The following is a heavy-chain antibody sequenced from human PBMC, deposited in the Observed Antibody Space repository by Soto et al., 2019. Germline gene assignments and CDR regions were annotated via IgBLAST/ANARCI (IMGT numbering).Heavy chain of an antibody. J-gene: IGHJ6*02. CDR3: ARECISTSCMGATRYGMDV. D-gene: IGHD2-2*01. CDR1: GGTFSSYA. V-gene: IGHV1-69*13. CDR2: IIPILGTA. Sequence: SVKVSCKASGGTFSSYAISWVRQAPGQGLEWMGGIIPILGTANYAQKFQGRVTITADESTSTAYMELSSLRSEDTAVYYCARECISTSCMGATRYGMDVWGQGTTVTVSS.